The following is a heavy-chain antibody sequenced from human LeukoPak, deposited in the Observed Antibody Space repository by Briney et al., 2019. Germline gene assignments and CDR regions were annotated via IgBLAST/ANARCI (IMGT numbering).Heavy chain of an antibody. J-gene: IGHJ4*02. D-gene: IGHD5-12*01. CDR1: GYTFTSYY. CDR2: INPSGGST. V-gene: IGHV1-46*01. CDR3: ARDPDGYHSPSEAKFDY. Sequence: ASVKVSCKASGYTFTSYYMHWVRQAPGQGLEWMGIINPSGGSTSYAQKFQGRVTMTRDTSTSTVYMELSSLRSEDTAVYYCARDPDGYHSPSEAKFDYWGQGTLVTVSS.